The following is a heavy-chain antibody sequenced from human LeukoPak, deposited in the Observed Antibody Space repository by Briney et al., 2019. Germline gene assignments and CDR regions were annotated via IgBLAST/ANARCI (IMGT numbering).Heavy chain of an antibody. V-gene: IGHV4-39*01. Sequence: SETLSLTCTVSGGSITSSYYNWGLIRQPPGKGLEWIGTIWHSGSTYYNASLESRVTISVDTSKNLFSLNLRSVTAADTAVYYCASVPVQGLSGYSYFDSWGQGILVTVSS. D-gene: IGHD5-12*01. CDR1: GGSITSSYYN. CDR3: ASVPVQGLSGYSYFDS. J-gene: IGHJ4*02. CDR2: IWHSGST.